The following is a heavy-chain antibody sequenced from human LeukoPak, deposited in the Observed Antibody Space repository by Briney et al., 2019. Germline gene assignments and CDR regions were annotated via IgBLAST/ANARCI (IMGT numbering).Heavy chain of an antibody. CDR3: AKDTDLRRWVDY. CDR2: ISHDEITT. Sequence: GRSLRLSCAASGFTFSSYGMHWVRQAPGKGPEWVAAISHDEITTYYADSVKGRFTISRDNFKNTVYLQMNSLRVEDTAVYYCAKDTDLRRWVDYWGQGTQVTVSS. CDR1: GFTFSSYG. J-gene: IGHJ4*02. D-gene: IGHD4-23*01. V-gene: IGHV3-30*18.